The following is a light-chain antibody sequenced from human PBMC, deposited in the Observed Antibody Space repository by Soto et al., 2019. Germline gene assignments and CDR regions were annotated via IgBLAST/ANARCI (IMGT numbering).Light chain of an antibody. J-gene: IGKJ5*01. CDR1: QSVSSSN. CDR2: GAS. Sequence: DIVMTQSPATLSLSPGERATLSCRASQSVSSSNLAWYHQKPGQAPRLLISGASSRATGIPDRFSGSGSGTDFTLTISRLEPEDFALYYCQHYGSSPITFGQGTRLEIK. V-gene: IGKV3-20*01. CDR3: QHYGSSPIT.